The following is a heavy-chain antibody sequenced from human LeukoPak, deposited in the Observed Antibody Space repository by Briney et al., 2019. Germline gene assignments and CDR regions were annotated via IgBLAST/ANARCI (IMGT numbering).Heavy chain of an antibody. J-gene: IGHJ4*02. Sequence: KSSETLSLTCAVYGGSFSGYYWSWIRQPPGKGLEWIGEINHSGSTNYNPSLKSRVTISVDTSKNQFSLKLSSVTAADTAVYYCARANYFWSCYYLFWGQGTLVTVSS. CDR3: ARANYFWSCYYLF. CDR1: GGSFSGYY. CDR2: INHSGST. V-gene: IGHV4-34*01. D-gene: IGHD3-3*01.